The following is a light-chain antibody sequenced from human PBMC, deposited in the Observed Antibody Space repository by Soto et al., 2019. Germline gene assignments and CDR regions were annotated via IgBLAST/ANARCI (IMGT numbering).Light chain of an antibody. J-gene: IGLJ1*01. CDR1: SSDVGSYNL. V-gene: IGLV2-23*01. CDR3: CFPGV. CDR2: EGS. Sequence: QSALTQPASVSGSPGQSITISCTGTSSDVGSYNLVSWYQQHPGKAPKLMIYEGSKRPSGVSNRFSGSKSGNTASLTISGLQAEDEADYYCCFPGVFGTGTKVTVL.